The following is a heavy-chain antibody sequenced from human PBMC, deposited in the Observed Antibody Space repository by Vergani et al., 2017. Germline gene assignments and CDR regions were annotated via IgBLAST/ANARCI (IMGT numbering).Heavy chain of an antibody. CDR2: ISYDGSNK. CDR1: GFTFSSYG. D-gene: IGHD3-22*01. V-gene: IGHV3-30*18. Sequence: QVQLLESGGGVVQPGRSLRLSCAASGFTFSSYGMHWVRQAPGKGLEWVAVISYDGSNKYYADSVKGRFTISRDNSKNTLYLQMNSLRAEDTAVYYCAKDEDSSGYSDWGQGTLVTVSS. CDR3: AKDEDSSGYSD. J-gene: IGHJ4*02.